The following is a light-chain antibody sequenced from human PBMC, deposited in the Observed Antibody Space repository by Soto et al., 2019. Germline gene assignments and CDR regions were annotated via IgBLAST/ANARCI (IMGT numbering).Light chain of an antibody. Sequence: QSAVTQPASVSGSPGQSITISCTGTSIDFGGYNYVSWYQQHPGKAPKLIIYDVSNRPSGVSNRFSGSKSGNTASLTISGLQAEDEADYYCSSYTSSSTYVFGTGTKVTVL. CDR3: SSYTSSSTYV. J-gene: IGLJ1*01. CDR1: SIDFGGYNY. CDR2: DVS. V-gene: IGLV2-14*01.